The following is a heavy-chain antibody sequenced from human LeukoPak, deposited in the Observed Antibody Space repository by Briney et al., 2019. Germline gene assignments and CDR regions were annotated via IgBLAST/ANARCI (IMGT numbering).Heavy chain of an antibody. J-gene: IGHJ4*02. CDR3: ARVESTRAIDY. Sequence: PPETLSLTCTVSGGSISSGSYYWSWIRQPAGKGLEWIGRIYTSGSTNYNPSLKSRVTISVDTSKNQFSLKLSSVTAADTAVYYCARVESTRAIDYWGQGTLVTVSS. CDR2: IYTSGST. V-gene: IGHV4-61*02. CDR1: GGSISSGSYY. D-gene: IGHD2-2*01.